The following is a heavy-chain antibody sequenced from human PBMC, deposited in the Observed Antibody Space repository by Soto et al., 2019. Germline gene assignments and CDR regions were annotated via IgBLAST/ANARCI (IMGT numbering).Heavy chain of an antibody. Sequence: LRLSCAASGFTFSYSATSWVRQGPGRGLEWVSTISGSGGTPYYADSVKGRFTISRDNSKNSLYLILNSLRADDTAIYYCAMGLAAAGPLDYWGQGALVTVSS. D-gene: IGHD6-13*01. CDR2: ISGSGGTP. CDR1: GFTFSYSA. CDR3: AMGLAAAGPLDY. J-gene: IGHJ4*02. V-gene: IGHV3-23*01.